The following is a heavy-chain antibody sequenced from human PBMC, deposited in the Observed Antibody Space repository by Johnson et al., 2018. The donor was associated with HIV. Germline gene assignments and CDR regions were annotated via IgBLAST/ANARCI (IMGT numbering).Heavy chain of an antibody. D-gene: IGHD5/OR15-5a*01. J-gene: IGHJ3*02. CDR1: GFTVSDNY. Sequence: MLLVESGGGLVQPGGSLRVSCAASGFTVSDNYMSWVRQAPGKGLEWVSVIYSGDSTYYADSVKGRFTISRDNSKNTLYLQMNSLRAEDTAVYYCARDNLRAFDIWGQGTMVTVSS. CDR2: IYSGDST. V-gene: IGHV3-66*01. CDR3: ARDNLRAFDI.